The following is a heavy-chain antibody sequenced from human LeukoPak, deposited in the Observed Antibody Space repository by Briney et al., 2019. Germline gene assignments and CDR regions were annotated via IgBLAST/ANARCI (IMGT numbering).Heavy chain of an antibody. V-gene: IGHV4-39*01. D-gene: IGHD6-19*01. CDR1: GGSFSGYY. J-gene: IGHJ3*02. CDR3: ARRGPGQWLVPAFDI. Sequence: ASETLSLTCAVYGGSFSGYYWGWIRQPPGKGLEWIGSIYYSGSTYYNPSLKSRVTISVDTSKNQFSLKLSSVTAADTAVYYCARRGPGQWLVPAFDIWGQGTMLTVSS. CDR2: IYYSGST.